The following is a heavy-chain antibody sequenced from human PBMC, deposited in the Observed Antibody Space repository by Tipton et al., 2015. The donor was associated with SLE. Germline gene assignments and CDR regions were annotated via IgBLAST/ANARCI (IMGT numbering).Heavy chain of an antibody. V-gene: IGHV3-23*01. CDR3: AKGGGLYYDFWSGYYTGQDAFDI. Sequence: SLRLSCAASGFTFSSYAMSWVRQAPGKGLEWVSAISGSGGSTYYADSVKGRFTISRDNSKNTLYLQMNSLRAEDTAVYYCAKGGGLYYDFWSGYYTGQDAFDIWGQGTTVTVSS. CDR2: ISGSGGST. CDR1: GFTFSSYA. J-gene: IGHJ3*02. D-gene: IGHD3-3*01.